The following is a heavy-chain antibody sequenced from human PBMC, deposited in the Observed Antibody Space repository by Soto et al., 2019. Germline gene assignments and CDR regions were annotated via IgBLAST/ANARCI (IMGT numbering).Heavy chain of an antibody. J-gene: IGHJ5*02. CDR2: IYYSGST. CDR3: AREGSSSPPYNWFDP. V-gene: IGHV4-31*03. D-gene: IGHD6-13*01. Sequence: SETLSLTCTVSGGPISSGGYYWSWIRQHPGKGLEWIGYIYYSGSTYYNPSLKSRVTISVGTSKNQFSLKLSSVTAADTAVYYCAREGSSSPPYNWFDPWGQGTLVTVSS. CDR1: GGPISSGGYY.